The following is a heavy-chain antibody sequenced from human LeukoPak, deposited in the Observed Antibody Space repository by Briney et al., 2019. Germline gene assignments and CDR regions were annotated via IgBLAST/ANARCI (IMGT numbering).Heavy chain of an antibody. CDR3: ASRQQQLYNWFDP. CDR2: TLPIFGTA. CDR1: GGTFNNFA. J-gene: IGHJ5*02. Sequence: ASVKVSCKASGGTFNNFAFSWVRQAPGQGLEWMGGTLPIFGTANYAQKFQGRVTITADESTSTAYVELNSLTSEDTAVYYCASRQQQLYNWFDPWGQGTLVTVSS. D-gene: IGHD6-13*01. V-gene: IGHV1-69*01.